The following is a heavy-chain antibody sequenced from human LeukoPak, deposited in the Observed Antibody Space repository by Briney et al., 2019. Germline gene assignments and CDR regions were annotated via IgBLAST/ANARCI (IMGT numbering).Heavy chain of an antibody. CDR2: INHSGST. CDR1: GGSFSDYY. Sequence: AETLSLTCAVYGGSFSDYYWTWIRQPPGKGLEWIGEINHSGSTNYNPSLKSRVTLSADTSKSQFSLKVTSVTAADTAVYYCARVYDSRGSYLAYWGQGTLVTVSS. CDR3: ARVYDSRGSYLAY. D-gene: IGHD3-22*01. J-gene: IGHJ4*02. V-gene: IGHV4-34*01.